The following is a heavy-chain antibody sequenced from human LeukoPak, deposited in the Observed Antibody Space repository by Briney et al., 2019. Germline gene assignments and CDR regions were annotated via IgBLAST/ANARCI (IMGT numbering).Heavy chain of an antibody. V-gene: IGHV4-59*01. CDR2: IYYSGST. CDR3: ARLRYDYGDYYYYYYMDV. CDR1: GGSISSYY. J-gene: IGHJ6*03. Sequence: SETLSLTCTVSGGSISSYYWSWIRQPPGKGLEWIGYIYYSGSTNYNPSLKSRVTISVDTSKNQFSLKLSSVTAADTAVYYCARLRYDYGDYYYYYYMDVWGKGTTVTISS. D-gene: IGHD4-17*01.